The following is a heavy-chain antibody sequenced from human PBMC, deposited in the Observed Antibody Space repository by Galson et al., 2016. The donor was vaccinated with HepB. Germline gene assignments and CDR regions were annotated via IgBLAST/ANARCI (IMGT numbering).Heavy chain of an antibody. V-gene: IGHV3-30*04. J-gene: IGHJ4*02. CDR3: AREHSRGWFFFDY. CDR2: MSSDGRDE. D-gene: IGHD3-22*01. CDR1: GFTFSSYA. Sequence: SLRLSCATSGFTFSSYALHWVRQAPGKGLEWVAVMSSDGRDEYFADSVGGRFTISRDNSKNMVNLQMSSLRPEDTAVYYCAREHSRGWFFFDYWGQGTLVTVSS.